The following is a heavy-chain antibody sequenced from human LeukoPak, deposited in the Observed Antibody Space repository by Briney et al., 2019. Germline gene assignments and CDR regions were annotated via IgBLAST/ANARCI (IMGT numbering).Heavy chain of an antibody. CDR1: GVPISSYY. V-gene: IGHV4-4*07. D-gene: IGHD3-22*01. Sequence: PSETLSLTCTVSGVPISSYYWSWIRQPAGKGLEWIGRSGSTNYNPSLKSRVTMSVDTSKNQFSLKLSSVTAADTAVYYCARDRYYYDSSGYLFDYWGQGTLVTVSS. CDR2: SGST. CDR3: ARDRYYYDSSGYLFDY. J-gene: IGHJ4*02.